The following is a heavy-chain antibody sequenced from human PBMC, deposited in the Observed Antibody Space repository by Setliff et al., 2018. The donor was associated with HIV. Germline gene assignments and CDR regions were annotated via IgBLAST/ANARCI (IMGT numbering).Heavy chain of an antibody. D-gene: IGHD6-25*01. CDR2: IFNTGST. CDR3: ARMSVSAAVYFDS. J-gene: IGHJ4*02. CDR1: GDSISSDDHY. Sequence: PSETLSLTCTVSGDSISSDDHYWSWIRQTPGKGLEWTGYIFNTGSTHYKSSLASRLTMSIDTSRNQFSLKLRSVTAADTAVFYCARMSVSAAVYFDSWGQGTLVTVSS. V-gene: IGHV4-30-4*08.